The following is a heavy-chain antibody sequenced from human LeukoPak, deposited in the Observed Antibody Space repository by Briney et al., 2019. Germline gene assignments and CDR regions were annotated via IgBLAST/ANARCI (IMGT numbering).Heavy chain of an antibody. CDR2: ISSSGSTI. Sequence: GGSLRLSCTASGFTFSSYAMSWVRQAPGKGLEWVSYISSSGSTIYYADSVKGRFTISRDNAKNSLYLQMNSLRAEDTAVYYCARATVVVPAAIEIMDVWGKGTTVTISS. V-gene: IGHV3-48*04. CDR1: GFTFSSYA. J-gene: IGHJ6*03. D-gene: IGHD2-2*01. CDR3: ARATVVVPAAIEIMDV.